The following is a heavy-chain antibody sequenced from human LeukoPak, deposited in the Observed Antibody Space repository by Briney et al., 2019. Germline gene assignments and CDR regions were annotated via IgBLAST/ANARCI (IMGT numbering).Heavy chain of an antibody. V-gene: IGHV3-23*01. J-gene: IGHJ4*02. CDR2: ITGDGEYT. CDR3: AKGTLGSCSGGSCYPLDY. CDR1: EFTVSSYA. D-gene: IGHD2-15*01. Sequence: GGSLRLSCAASEFTVSSYAMAWVRQSPGKGLEWVSCITGDGEYTYHTDSVKGWFTISRDNSKNTLYVQMNSLRAEDTAVYYCAKGTLGSCSGGSCYPLDYWGQGTLVTVSS.